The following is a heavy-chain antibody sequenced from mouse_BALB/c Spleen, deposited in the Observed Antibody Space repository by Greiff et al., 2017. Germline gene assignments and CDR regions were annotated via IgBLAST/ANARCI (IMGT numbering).Heavy chain of an antibody. CDR2: ISSGGST. J-gene: IGHJ2*01. CDR1: GFTFSSYA. CDR3: ARDRGHDY. Sequence: DVKLVESGGGLVKPGGSLKLSCAASGFTFSSYAMSWVRQTPEKRLEWVASISSGGSTYYPDSVKGRFTISRDNARNILYLHMSSLRSEDTAMYYCARDRGHDYWGQGTTLTVSS. V-gene: IGHV5-6-5*01.